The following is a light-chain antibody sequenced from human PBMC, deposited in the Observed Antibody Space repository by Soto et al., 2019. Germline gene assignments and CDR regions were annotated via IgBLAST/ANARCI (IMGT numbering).Light chain of an antibody. CDR1: SSDVENYKL. V-gene: IGLV2-23*02. Sequence: QSALSQPASVSGSPGQSFTICCTATSSDVENYKLVSWYQQHPGKAPKLIIYEVTKRPSGVSNRFSGSKSANKASLTISGLQPEDEADYYCCSSVGSYVFGTGTKVTVL. CDR2: EVT. CDR3: CSSVGSYV. J-gene: IGLJ1*01.